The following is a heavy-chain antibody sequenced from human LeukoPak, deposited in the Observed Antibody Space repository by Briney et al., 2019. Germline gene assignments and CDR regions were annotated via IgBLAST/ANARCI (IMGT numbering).Heavy chain of an antibody. CDR2: IYSGGGT. D-gene: IGHD6-25*01. J-gene: IGHJ4*02. CDR3: ARDSGDYLDY. Sequence: GGSLRLSCAASGFTVSSNYMSWVRQAPGKGLEWVSLIYSGGGTYYADSVKGRFTISRDNSKNTLYFQMNSLRAEDTAVYYCARDSGDYLDYWGQGTLVTVSS. V-gene: IGHV3-53*01. CDR1: GFTVSSNY.